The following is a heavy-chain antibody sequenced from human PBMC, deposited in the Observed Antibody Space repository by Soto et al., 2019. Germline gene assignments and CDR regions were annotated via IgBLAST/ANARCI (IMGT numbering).Heavy chain of an antibody. D-gene: IGHD2-2*02. CDR2: INPSGGST. Sequence: ASVKVSCKASGYTFTRYYMLWVRQAPGQGLEWMRIINPSGGSTSYAQKFQGRVTMTRDTSTSTVYMELGSLRSEDTAVYYCARDREDIVVVPAAIEYYYYYYGMDVWGQGTTVTVSS. CDR1: GYTFTRYY. V-gene: IGHV1-46*01. J-gene: IGHJ6*02. CDR3: ARDREDIVVVPAAIEYYYYYYGMDV.